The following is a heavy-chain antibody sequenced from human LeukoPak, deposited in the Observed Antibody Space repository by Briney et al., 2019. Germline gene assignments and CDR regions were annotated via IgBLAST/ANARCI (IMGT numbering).Heavy chain of an antibody. V-gene: IGHV1-18*01. CDR3: ARDSVGTVGYYYYGMDV. CDR2: ISAYNGNT. CDR1: GYTFTSYG. Sequence: ASVKVSCKAPGYTFTSYGISWVRQALGQGLEWMGWISAYNGNTNYAQKLQGRVTMTTDTSTSTAYMELRSLRSDDTAVYYCARDSVGTVGYYYYGMDVWGQGTTVTVSS. D-gene: IGHD4-23*01. J-gene: IGHJ6*02.